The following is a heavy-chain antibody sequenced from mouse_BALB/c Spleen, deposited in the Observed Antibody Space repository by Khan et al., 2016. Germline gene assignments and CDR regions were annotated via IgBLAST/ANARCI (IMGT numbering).Heavy chain of an antibody. CDR1: GFTFTDYY. CDR2: IRNKAGGYTT. D-gene: IGHD4-1*01. Sequence: EVELVESGGGLVQTGGSLRLSCATSGFTFTDYYMTWVRQPPGKALEWLGFIRNKAGGYTTEYSASVTGRFTISRDNSQSILYLQMNTLRAEDSATYYCASLTGTIAYWGQGTLVTVSA. V-gene: IGHV7-3*02. CDR3: ASLTGTIAY. J-gene: IGHJ3*01.